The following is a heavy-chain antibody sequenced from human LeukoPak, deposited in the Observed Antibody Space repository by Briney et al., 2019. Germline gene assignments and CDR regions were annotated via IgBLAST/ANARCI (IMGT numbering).Heavy chain of an antibody. J-gene: IGHJ4*02. D-gene: IGHD2-15*01. CDR2: VTYDGNHK. V-gene: IGHV3-33*05. CDR3: ARGSCSGGSCPYDF. Sequence: GGSLRPSCAASGFSFSNHGMNWVRQAPGKGLEWVAVVTYDGNHKNYADSVKGRFTISRDNSKNTLYLQMNSLRAEDTAVFYCARGSCSGGSCPYDFWGQGTLVTVSS. CDR1: GFSFSNHG.